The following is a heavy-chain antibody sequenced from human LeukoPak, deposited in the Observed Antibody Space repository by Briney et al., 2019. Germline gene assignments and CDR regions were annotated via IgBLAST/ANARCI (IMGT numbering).Heavy chain of an antibody. CDR2: IDPSDSYT. Sequence: PGESLRISCQGSGYSFTSYWISWVRQMPGKGLEWMGRIDPSDSYTNYSPSFQGHVTISADKSISTAYLQWSSLKASDTAMYYCASGAMAPEYYGMDVWGKGTTVTVSS. J-gene: IGHJ6*04. CDR1: GYSFTSYW. CDR3: ASGAMAPEYYGMDV. V-gene: IGHV5-10-1*01. D-gene: IGHD5-18*01.